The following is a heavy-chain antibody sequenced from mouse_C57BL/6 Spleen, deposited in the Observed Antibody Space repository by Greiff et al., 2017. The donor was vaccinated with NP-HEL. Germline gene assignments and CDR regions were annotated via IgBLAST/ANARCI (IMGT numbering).Heavy chain of an antibody. CDR2: IRNKANGYTT. D-gene: IGHD4-1*01. Sequence: EVQVVESGGGLVQPGGSLSLSCAASGFTFTDYYMSWVRQPPGKALEWLGFIRNKANGYTTEYSASVKGRFTISRDNSQSILYLQMNALRAEDSATYYCARYRTGTWGAMDYWGQGTSVTVSS. V-gene: IGHV7-3*01. CDR1: GFTFTDYY. J-gene: IGHJ4*01. CDR3: ARYRTGTWGAMDY.